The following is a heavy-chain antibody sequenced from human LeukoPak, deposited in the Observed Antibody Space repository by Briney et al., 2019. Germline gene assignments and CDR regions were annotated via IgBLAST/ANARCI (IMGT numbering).Heavy chain of an antibody. V-gene: IGHV1-8*01. CDR3: ARGRTDIVVVPAAYGTYYYYGMDV. J-gene: IGHJ6*02. CDR2: MNPNSGNT. CDR1: GYTFTSYD. Sequence: ASVKVSCKASGYTFTSYDINWVRQATGQGLEWMGWMNPNSGNTGYAQKFQGRVTMTRNTSISTAYMELSSLRSEGTAVYYCARGRTDIVVVPAAYGTYYYYGMDVWGQGTTVTVSS. D-gene: IGHD2-2*01.